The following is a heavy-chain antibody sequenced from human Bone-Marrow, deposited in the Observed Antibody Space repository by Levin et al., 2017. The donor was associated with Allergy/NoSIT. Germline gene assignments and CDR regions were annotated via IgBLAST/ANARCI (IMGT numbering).Heavy chain of an antibody. CDR3: ARGHFYRRDLLLPRFDY. CDR2: IDIRSSAI. J-gene: IGHJ4*02. D-gene: IGHD1-26*01. CDR1: GFTFSNYA. V-gene: IGHV3-48*02. Sequence: PGGSLRLSCEASGFTFSNYAMDWVRQAPGKGLEWVSYIDIRSSAIYYADSVRGRFIISRDNAKNSLSLQMNSLRDEDTAVYYCARGHFYRRDLLLPRFDYWGQGTLVAVSS.